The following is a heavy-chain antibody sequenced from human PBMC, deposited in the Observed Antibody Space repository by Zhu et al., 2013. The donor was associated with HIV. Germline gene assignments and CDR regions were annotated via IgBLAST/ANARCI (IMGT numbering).Heavy chain of an antibody. Sequence: QVQLVQSGAEVKKPGSSVKVSCSASGGTFSSYAISWVRQAPGEGLEWMGGIIPIFGTANYAQKFQGRVTITADKSTSTAYMELSSLRSEDTAVYYCARGGARANGQWLLYFDYWGQGTLVTVSS. J-gene: IGHJ4*02. D-gene: IGHD5-12*01. V-gene: IGHV1-69*06. CDR2: IIPIFGTA. CDR1: GGTFSSYA. CDR3: ARGGARANGQWLLYFDY.